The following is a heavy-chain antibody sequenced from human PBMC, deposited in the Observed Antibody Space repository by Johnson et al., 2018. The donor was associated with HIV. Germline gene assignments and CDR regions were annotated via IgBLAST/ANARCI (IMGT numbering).Heavy chain of an antibody. J-gene: IGHJ3*02. CDR2: INSDGSST. Sequence: VQLVESGGALVQPGGSLRLSCAASGFTFSSHWMHWVRQVPGKGLVWVSRINSDGSSTSYVDSVKGRFTISRDNAKNSMYLEMNTLNAEDTAVNYCASSTVMMTDDAFDIGGQGTVVTVSP. CDR3: ASSTVMMTDDAFDI. V-gene: IGHV3-74*01. D-gene: IGHD4-11*01. CDR1: GFTFSSHW.